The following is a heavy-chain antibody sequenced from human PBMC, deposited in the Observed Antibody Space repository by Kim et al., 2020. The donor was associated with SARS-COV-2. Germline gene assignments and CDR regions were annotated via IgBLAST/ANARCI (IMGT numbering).Heavy chain of an antibody. V-gene: IGHV3-11*01. CDR1: GFTFSDYY. CDR3: ARDGTYSSSGGPARGHRYYYYYGMDV. Sequence: PGGSLRLSCAASGFTFSDYYMSWIRQAPGKGLEWVSYISSSGSTIYYADSVKGRFTISRDNAKNSLYLQMNSLRAEDTAVYYCARDGTYSSSGGPARGHRYYYYYGMDVWGQGTTVTVSS. J-gene: IGHJ6*02. CDR2: ISSSGSTI. D-gene: IGHD6-13*01.